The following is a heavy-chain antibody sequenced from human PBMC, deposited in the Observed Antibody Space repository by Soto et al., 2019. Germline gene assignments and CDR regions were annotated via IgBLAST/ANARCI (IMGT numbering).Heavy chain of an antibody. CDR1: GFIFSNYA. J-gene: IGHJ6*03. Sequence: EVQVLESGGGLVQPGGSLRLSCVGSGFIFSNYAMAWVRQAPGKGLEWVSGFGGSGGTYYADPVKGRYTISRDNSKNTLYLQMNSLRVEDTAVYYCAKSQSSLYYMDVWGKGTAVTVSS. CDR2: FGGSGGT. V-gene: IGHV3-23*01. CDR3: AKSQSSLYYMDV.